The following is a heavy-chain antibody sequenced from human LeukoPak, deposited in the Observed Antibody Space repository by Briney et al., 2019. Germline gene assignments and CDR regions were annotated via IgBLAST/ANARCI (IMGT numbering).Heavy chain of an antibody. D-gene: IGHD5-18*01. J-gene: IGHJ6*03. V-gene: IGHV3-30*02. Sequence: GGSLRHSCAASGFTFSSYGMHWVRQAPGKGLEWVAFIRYDGSNKYYADSVKGRFTISRDNSKNTLYLQMDSLRAEDTAVYYCQAVNTAMGFNYYYYYMDVWGKGTTVTISS. CDR2: IRYDGSNK. CDR1: GFTFSSYG. CDR3: QAVNTAMGFNYYYYYMDV.